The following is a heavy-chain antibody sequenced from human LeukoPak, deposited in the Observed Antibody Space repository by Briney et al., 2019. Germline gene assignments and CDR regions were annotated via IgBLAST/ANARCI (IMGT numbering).Heavy chain of an antibody. Sequence: PGGSLRLSCAASGFTFSSYSMNWVRQAPGKGLEWVSSISSSSSYIYYADSVKGRFTISRDNSKNTLYLQMNSLRAEDTAVYYCAKDWITVGAKAEEDAFDIWGQGTMVTVSS. J-gene: IGHJ3*02. CDR2: ISSSSSYI. V-gene: IGHV3-21*01. CDR3: AKDWITVGAKAEEDAFDI. D-gene: IGHD1-26*01. CDR1: GFTFSSYS.